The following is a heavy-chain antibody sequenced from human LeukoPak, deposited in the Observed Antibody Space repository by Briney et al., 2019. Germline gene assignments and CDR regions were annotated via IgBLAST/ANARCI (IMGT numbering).Heavy chain of an antibody. D-gene: IGHD3-10*01. CDR1: GYTFTSYG. CDR2: ISAYNGNT. CDR3: ARDLFGMVRGVISWTHNNWFDP. J-gene: IGHJ5*02. V-gene: IGHV1-18*01. Sequence: ASVKVSCKASGYTFTSYGISWVRQAPGQGLEWMGWISAYNGNTNYAQKLQGRVTMTTDTSTSTAYMELSRLRSDDTAVYYCARDLFGMVRGVISWTHNNWFDPWGQGTLVTVSS.